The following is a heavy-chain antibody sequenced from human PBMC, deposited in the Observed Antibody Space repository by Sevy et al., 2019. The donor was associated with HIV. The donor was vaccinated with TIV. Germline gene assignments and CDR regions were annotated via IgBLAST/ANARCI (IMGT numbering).Heavy chain of an antibody. D-gene: IGHD1-26*01. CDR2: IYYNGHI. CDR1: GGSITSLY. J-gene: IGHJ4*02. V-gene: IGHV4-59*08. Sequence: SETLSLTCTVSGGSITSLYWNWIRQPPGKGLEWIANIYYNGHIKYNPTLNSRVTSSLDTSKNQFSLRLSSVTAADTAMYYCAGENAWGRGYSWGQGTLVTVSS. CDR3: AGENAWGRGYS.